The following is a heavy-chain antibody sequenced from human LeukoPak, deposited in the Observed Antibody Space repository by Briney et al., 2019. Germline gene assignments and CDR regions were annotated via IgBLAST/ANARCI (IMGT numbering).Heavy chain of an antibody. CDR3: ARDPPPRYSSGWYSY. D-gene: IGHD6-19*01. CDR2: INDDETST. J-gene: IGHJ4*02. CDR1: GFSFSSSW. Sequence: GGSLRLSCAASGFSFSSSWMHWVRQVPGKGLEWVSRINDDETSTTYAESVKGRFTISRDNAKNSLYLQMNSLRAEDTAVYYCARDPPPRYSSGWYSYWGQGTLVTVSS. V-gene: IGHV3-74*01.